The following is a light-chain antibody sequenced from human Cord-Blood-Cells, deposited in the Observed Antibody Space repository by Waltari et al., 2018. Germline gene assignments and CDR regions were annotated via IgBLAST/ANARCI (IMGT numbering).Light chain of an antibody. Sequence: DLPMTQSPSSLSASVGDRVTITCQASQDISNYLNWYQQKPGKAPKLLIYDASNLETGVPSRFSGSGSGTDFTFTISSLRPEDIATHYCQQYDNLPYSFGQGTKLEIK. CDR3: QQYDNLPYS. CDR2: DAS. J-gene: IGKJ2*03. CDR1: QDISNY. V-gene: IGKV1-33*01.